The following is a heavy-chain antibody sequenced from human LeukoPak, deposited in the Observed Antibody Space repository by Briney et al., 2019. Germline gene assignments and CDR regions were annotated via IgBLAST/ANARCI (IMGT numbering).Heavy chain of an antibody. Sequence: SETLSLTCTVSGDSISSSSYYWGWLRQPPGKGREWIGSIYYSGSTYYNPSLKSRVTKSVDVSNNQIFLKLNSVPAADTAVYYCARQPARNWFDPWGQGTLVTVSS. V-gene: IGHV4-39*01. CDR2: IYYSGST. CDR1: GDSISSSSYY. J-gene: IGHJ5*02. CDR3: ARQPARNWFDP.